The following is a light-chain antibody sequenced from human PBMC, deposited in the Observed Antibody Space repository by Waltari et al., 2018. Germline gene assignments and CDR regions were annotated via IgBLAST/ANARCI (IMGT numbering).Light chain of an antibody. Sequence: RVMTQSPATLSVSPGERATLSCRASRSVSNNLAWYQQKPGQAPRLLIYAASTRATGIPARFSGCGSGTEFTLTISSLQSEDFAIYYCQQYYGWPQSFGGGTKVEIK. J-gene: IGKJ4*01. CDR3: QQYYGWPQS. CDR2: AAS. V-gene: IGKV3-15*01. CDR1: RSVSNN.